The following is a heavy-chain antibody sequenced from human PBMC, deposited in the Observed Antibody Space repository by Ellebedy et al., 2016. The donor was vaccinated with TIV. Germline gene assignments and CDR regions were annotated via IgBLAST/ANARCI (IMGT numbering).Heavy chain of an antibody. CDR3: AKVKQQLVSAYYFDY. CDR2: ISWNSGSI. CDR1: GFTFSSYA. J-gene: IGHJ4*02. V-gene: IGHV3-9*01. D-gene: IGHD6-13*01. Sequence: GGSLRLXXAASGFTFSSYAMSWVRQAPGKGLEWVSGISWNSGSIGYADSVKGRFTISRDNAKNSLYLQMNSLRAEDTALYYCAKVKQQLVSAYYFDYWGQGTLVTVSS.